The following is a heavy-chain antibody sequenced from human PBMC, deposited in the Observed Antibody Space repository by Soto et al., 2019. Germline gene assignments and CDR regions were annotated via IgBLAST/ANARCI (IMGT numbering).Heavy chain of an antibody. D-gene: IGHD2-2*01. CDR3: AKDSKSVSVSAARVYGMDV. V-gene: IGHV3-23*01. Sequence: GGSLRISCAGSGFMFSNFAMTWVRQAPGKGLEWVSTTRSNGEHTYYADSVKGRFTVSRDNSKNTLFLEMSSLRAEDTAIYYCAKDSKSVSVSAARVYGMDVWGQGTTVTVAS. CDR1: GFMFSNFA. CDR2: TRSNGEHT. J-gene: IGHJ6*02.